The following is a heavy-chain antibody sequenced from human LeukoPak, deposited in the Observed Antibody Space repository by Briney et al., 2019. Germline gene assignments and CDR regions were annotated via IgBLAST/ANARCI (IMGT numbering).Heavy chain of an antibody. CDR3: ARSLMYYDIFSGYSPQNFDY. D-gene: IGHD3-9*01. Sequence: PSETLSLTCTVSGGSISSYYWSWIRQPPGKGLEGIGYTHKTGSTSYNPSLKSRVTILVDTSTNQFSLRLRSVAAADTAVYYCARSLMYYDIFSGYSPQNFDYWGQGTLVTVSS. CDR2: THKTGST. V-gene: IGHV4-59*01. J-gene: IGHJ4*02. CDR1: GGSISSYY.